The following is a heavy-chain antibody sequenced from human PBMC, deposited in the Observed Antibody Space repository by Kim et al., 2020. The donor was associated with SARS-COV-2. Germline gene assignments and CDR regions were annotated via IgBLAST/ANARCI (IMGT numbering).Heavy chain of an antibody. CDR3: ARLGYSGQDCYYGQ. D-gene: IGHD1-26*01. J-gene: IGHJ1*01. V-gene: IGHV4-59*12. Sequence: SETLSLTCSVSGGSIRSYYWCWVWQPPGKGLEFIGYVYNNYTGGTYYNPSLKSRVTISVDTSKNQFSLKVNSVTAADTAVYYCARLGYSGQDCYYGQWG. CDR1: GGSIRSYY. CDR2: VYNNYTGGT.